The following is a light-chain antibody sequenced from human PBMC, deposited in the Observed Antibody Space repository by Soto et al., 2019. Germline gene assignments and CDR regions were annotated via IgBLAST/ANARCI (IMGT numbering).Light chain of an antibody. CDR3: SSYTTSTSFIL. Sequence: QSALAQPASVSGSPGQSVTISCTGTTSDVGSYHLVSWYQQHPGKAPKLMIYEGTKRPSGVSNRFSGSKSGITASLTISGLQPEDEADYYCSSYTTSTSFILFGGGTKLTVL. CDR2: EGT. V-gene: IGLV2-14*02. CDR1: TSDVGSYHL. J-gene: IGLJ2*01.